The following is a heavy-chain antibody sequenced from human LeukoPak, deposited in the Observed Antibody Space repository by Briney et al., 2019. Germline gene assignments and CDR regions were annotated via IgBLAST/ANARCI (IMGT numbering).Heavy chain of an antibody. CDR3: ARGRLGSSWYAIAFDI. V-gene: IGHV4-39*07. D-gene: IGHD6-13*01. Sequence: SETLSLTCTVSGGSISTNSYYWGWIRQPPGKGLKWIGSIYYSGSTNYNPSLKSRVTISVDTSKNQFSLKLSSVTAADTAVYYCARGRLGSSWYAIAFDIWGQGTMVTVSS. J-gene: IGHJ3*02. CDR2: IYYSGST. CDR1: GGSISTNSYY.